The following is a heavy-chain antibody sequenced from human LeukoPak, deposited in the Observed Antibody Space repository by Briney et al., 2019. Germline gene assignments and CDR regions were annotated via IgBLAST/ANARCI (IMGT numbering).Heavy chain of an antibody. Sequence: PGGSLRLSCAASGFTFSTYSMNWVRQAPGKGLEWVSYITNTGSTIFYADSVKGRFTISRENAKNSLYLQMNSLRAGDTAVYYCARGISGSSSWRSGFDPWGQGTLVTVSS. J-gene: IGHJ5*02. CDR3: ARGISGSSSWRSGFDP. CDR1: GFTFSTYS. V-gene: IGHV3-48*01. CDR2: ITNTGSTI. D-gene: IGHD6-13*01.